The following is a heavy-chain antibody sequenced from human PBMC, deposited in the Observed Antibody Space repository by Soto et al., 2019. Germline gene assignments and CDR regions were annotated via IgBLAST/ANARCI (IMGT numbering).Heavy chain of an antibody. J-gene: IGHJ6*02. CDR2: IIPVFGTT. Sequence: SVKVSCKYSGGSFSSYPINWVRQAPGQGLEWMGGIIPVFGTTYYAQRFQGRVTIIADKSTSTAYMELSSLRSVDTAVYYCATRDYDGVDVWGQGTTVTVSS. D-gene: IGHD3-3*01. CDR3: ATRDYDGVDV. CDR1: GGSFSSYP. V-gene: IGHV1-69*06.